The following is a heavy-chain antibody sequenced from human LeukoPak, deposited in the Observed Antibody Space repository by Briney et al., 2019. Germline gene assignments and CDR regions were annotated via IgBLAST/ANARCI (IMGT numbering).Heavy chain of an antibody. CDR2: MNPNSGNT. CDR1: GYTFTSYD. Sequence: GASVKVSCKASGYTFTSYDINWVRQATGQGLEWMGWMNPNSGNTGYAQKFQGRVTMTRNTSISTAYMELSSLRSEDTAVYYCARALAASPRYYVWGQGTTVTVSS. J-gene: IGHJ6*02. CDR3: ARALAASPRYYV. V-gene: IGHV1-8*01. D-gene: IGHD2-15*01.